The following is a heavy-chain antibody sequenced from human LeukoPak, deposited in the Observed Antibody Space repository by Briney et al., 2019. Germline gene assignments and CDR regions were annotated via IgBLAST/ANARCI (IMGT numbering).Heavy chain of an antibody. V-gene: IGHV1-69*01. Sequence: SVKVSCKASGGTFSSYAISWVRQAPGQGLEWMGGIIPIFGTANYAQKFQGRVTITADESTSTAYMELSSLRSEDTAVYYCARARYYSSGYYYVSPHAFDIWGQGTMVTVSS. J-gene: IGHJ3*02. CDR3: ARARYYSSGYYYVSPHAFDI. CDR1: GGTFSSYA. CDR2: IIPIFGTA. D-gene: IGHD3-22*01.